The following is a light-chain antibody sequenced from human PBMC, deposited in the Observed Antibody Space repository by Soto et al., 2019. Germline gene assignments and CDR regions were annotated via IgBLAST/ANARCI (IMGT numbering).Light chain of an antibody. CDR3: QQSYSTPFT. Sequence: DIQMTQSPSYVSASVGDRVTITCRASQVIKNWLAWYQQKPGKAPKLLIYAASTLQSGVPSRFSGSGSGTEFTLTISSLQPEDFATYYCQQSYSTPFTFGQGTRLEIK. CDR1: QVIKNW. V-gene: IGKV1-12*01. CDR2: AAS. J-gene: IGKJ5*01.